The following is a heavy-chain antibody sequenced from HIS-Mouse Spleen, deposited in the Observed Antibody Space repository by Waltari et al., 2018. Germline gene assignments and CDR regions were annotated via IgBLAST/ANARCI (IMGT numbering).Heavy chain of an antibody. V-gene: IGHV3-33*06. Sequence: QVQLVESGGGVVQPGRSLRLSCAASGCTFSSYGMHWVRQAPGKGLEWVAVIWYDGSNKYYADSVKGRFTISRDNSKNTLYLQMNSLRAEDTAVYYCAKDLARKDSGYDAFDIWGQGTMVTVSS. D-gene: IGHD5-12*01. CDR1: GCTFSSYG. CDR2: IWYDGSNK. CDR3: AKDLARKDSGYDAFDI. J-gene: IGHJ3*02.